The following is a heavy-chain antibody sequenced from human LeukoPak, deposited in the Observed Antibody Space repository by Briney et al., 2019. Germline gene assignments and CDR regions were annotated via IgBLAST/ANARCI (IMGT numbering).Heavy chain of an antibody. CDR1: EGSISGTNW. CDR2: ISLRGLT. J-gene: IGHJ4*02. CDR3: SREGGPVSPFGF. Sequence: SGTLSLTCGVSEGSISGTNWWRWVRQPPGQGLEWIGAISLRGLTKYNPSLRSRLTMSLAESKNQVYLILTSVSAANTALYYCSREGGPVSPFGFWGQGTLVSV. V-gene: IGHV4-4*02. D-gene: IGHD2-15*01.